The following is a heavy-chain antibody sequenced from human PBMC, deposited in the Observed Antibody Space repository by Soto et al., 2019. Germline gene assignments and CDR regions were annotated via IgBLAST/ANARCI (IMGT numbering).Heavy chain of an antibody. CDR1: GGSFSGYY. CDR2: INHSGST. V-gene: IGHV4-34*01. J-gene: IGHJ5*02. D-gene: IGHD5-18*01. Sequence: QVQLQQWGAGLLKPSETLSLTCAAYGGSFSGYYWSWIRQPPGKGLEWIGEINHSGSTNYNPSLKSRVAIAVDASMSQFSLKLSSVTAAATVVYYCARGRVQLWLPWFAPWGQGTLVTVSS. CDR3: ARGRVQLWLPWFAP.